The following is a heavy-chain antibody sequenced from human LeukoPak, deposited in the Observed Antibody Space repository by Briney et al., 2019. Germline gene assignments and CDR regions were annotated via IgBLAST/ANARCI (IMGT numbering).Heavy chain of an antibody. CDR1: GGSISSSSHS. D-gene: IGHD1-1*01. Sequence: SETLSLTCTVSGGSISSSSHSWGWIRQPPGKGMEWTGTIYYTGRTYYNPSLESRLTISVDTSKNQFSLKLTSVTAADTAIYYCAQSLGSGNWIGNWFDPWGQGTLVTVSS. CDR3: AQSLGSGNWIGNWFDP. V-gene: IGHV4-39*01. CDR2: IYYTGRT. J-gene: IGHJ5*02.